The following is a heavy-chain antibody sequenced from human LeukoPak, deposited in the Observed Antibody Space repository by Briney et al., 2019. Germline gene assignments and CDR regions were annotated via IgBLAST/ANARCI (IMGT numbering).Heavy chain of an antibody. CDR2: ISPSGGST. V-gene: IGHV1-46*01. D-gene: IGHD5-24*01. CDR1: GYTLTSNY. Sequence: ASVKVSCKAFGYTLTSNYMHWVRQAPGQGPEWMGVISPSGGSTTYAQKFQGRVTLTRDMSTSTDYLELSSLRSEDTAVYYCAGDNSVRDEAWWFNPWGQGTLVTVSS. J-gene: IGHJ5*02. CDR3: AGDNSVRDEAWWFNP.